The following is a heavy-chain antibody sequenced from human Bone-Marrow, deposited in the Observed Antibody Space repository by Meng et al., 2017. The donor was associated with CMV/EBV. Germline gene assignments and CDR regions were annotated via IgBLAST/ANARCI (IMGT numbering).Heavy chain of an antibody. J-gene: IGHJ4*02. Sequence: GESLKISCAASGFTFSDYWMHWVRQAPGKGLVWVSRVKGDGSGTTYADSVKGRFTISRDSAKNTLYLQMNSLRAEDTAVYYCVRGANGAYGDYWGQGTLVTVSS. CDR1: GFTFSDYW. CDR3: VRGANGAYGDY. CDR2: VKGDGSGT. D-gene: IGHD4-17*01. V-gene: IGHV3-74*01.